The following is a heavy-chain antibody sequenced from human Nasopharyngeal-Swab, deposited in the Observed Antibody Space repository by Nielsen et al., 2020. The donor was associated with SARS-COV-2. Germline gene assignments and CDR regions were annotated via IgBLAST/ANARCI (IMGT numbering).Heavy chain of an antibody. D-gene: IGHD3-3*01. V-gene: IGHV4-34*01. CDR2: VNHSGST. CDR3: ARGTRFLGWLSRCRSGCGGMDV. J-gene: IGHJ6*02. CDR1: GGSFSDYF. Sequence: SETLSLTCAVYGGSFSDYFWSWIRQPPGKGLEWIGEVNHSGSTDLNPSLKSRVTISVATSKNQFSLKVNSVTAADTAVYYCARGTRFLGWLSRCRSGCGGMDVWGQGTTVTVSS.